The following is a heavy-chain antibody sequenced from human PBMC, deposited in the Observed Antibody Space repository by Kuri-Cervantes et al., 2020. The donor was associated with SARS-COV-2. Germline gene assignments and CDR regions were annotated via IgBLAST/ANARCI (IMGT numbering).Heavy chain of an antibody. Sequence: ASVKVSCKASGYTFTDYYIHWVRQAPGQGLEWMGWINPNSGGTNSAQKFQVWVIMTRDTSISTAYMELSRLRSDGTAVYYCARGPSWGYFWGAYRGGWDSFDIWGQGTMVTVSS. V-gene: IGHV1-2*04. J-gene: IGHJ3*02. D-gene: IGHD3-16*02. CDR3: ARGPSWGYFWGAYRGGWDSFDI. CDR1: GYTFTDYY. CDR2: INPNSGGT.